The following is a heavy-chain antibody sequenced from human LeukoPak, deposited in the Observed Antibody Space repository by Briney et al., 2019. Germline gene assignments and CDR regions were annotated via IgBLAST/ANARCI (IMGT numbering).Heavy chain of an antibody. CDR3: ARARSSGWYYYGMDV. V-gene: IGHV1-69*13. Sequence: GASVKVPCKASGGTFSSYAISWVRQAPGQGLEWMGGIIPIFGTANYAQKFQGRVTITADESTSTAYMELSSLRSEDTAVYYCARARSSGWYYYGMDVWGQGTTVTVSS. CDR2: IIPIFGTA. CDR1: GGTFSSYA. D-gene: IGHD6-19*01. J-gene: IGHJ6*02.